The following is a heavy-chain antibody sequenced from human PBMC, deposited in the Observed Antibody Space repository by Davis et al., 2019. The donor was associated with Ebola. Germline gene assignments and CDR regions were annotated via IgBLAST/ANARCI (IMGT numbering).Heavy chain of an antibody. V-gene: IGHV3-48*01. J-gene: IGHJ5*01. D-gene: IGHD3-10*01. CDR1: GFTFSSYS. CDR3: ARDPTNNGSEDYFAYNWFDS. Sequence: GESLKISCAASGFTFSSYSMNWIRQAPGKGLEWVSYISGWSGEIHYADSVKGRFTIYRDNARNSLYLQMNSLRPDDTAVYYCARDPTNNGSEDYFAYNWFDSWGQGTPVTVSS. CDR2: ISGWSGEI.